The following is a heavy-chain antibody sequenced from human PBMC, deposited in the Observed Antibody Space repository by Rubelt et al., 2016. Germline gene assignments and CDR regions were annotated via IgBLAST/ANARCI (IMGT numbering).Heavy chain of an antibody. D-gene: IGHD3-3*02. Sequence: QVQLQQWGAGLLKPSETLSLTCAVYGGSFSGYYWSWIRQPPGKGLEWIGEINHSGSTNYNPSPKSRVTISVDTSKNQLSLKLNSVTAADTAVYYCAKLADYRPDSWGQGTLVIVSS. CDR2: INHSGST. V-gene: IGHV4-34*01. CDR1: GGSFSGYY. J-gene: IGHJ4*02. CDR3: AKLADYRPDS.